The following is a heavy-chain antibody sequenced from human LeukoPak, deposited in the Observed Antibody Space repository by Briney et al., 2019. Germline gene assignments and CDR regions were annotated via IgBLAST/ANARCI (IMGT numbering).Heavy chain of an antibody. V-gene: IGHV3-21*04. CDR3: AKSSITIFCPFDY. CDR1: GFTFSSYS. J-gene: IGHJ4*02. D-gene: IGHD3-9*01. CDR2: ISSSSSYI. Sequence: PGGSLRLSCAASGFTFSSYSMNWVRQAPGKGLEWVSSISSSSSYIYYADSVKGRFTISRDNAKNSLYLQMNSLRAEDTAVYYCAKSSITIFCPFDYWGQGTLVTVSS.